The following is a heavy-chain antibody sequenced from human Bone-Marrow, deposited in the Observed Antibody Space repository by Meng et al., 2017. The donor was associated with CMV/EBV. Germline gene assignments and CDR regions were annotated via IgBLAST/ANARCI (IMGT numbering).Heavy chain of an antibody. CDR2: INPNSGGT. V-gene: IGHV1-2*02. CDR1: GGTFSSYA. J-gene: IGHJ4*02. Sequence: ASVKVSCKASGGTFSSYAISWVRQAPGQGLEWMGWINPNSGGTNYAQKFQGRVTMTRDTSINTAYMELSRLRSDDTAVYYCARGGDDCSSTTCYYYWGQGTLVTVSS. D-gene: IGHD2-2*01. CDR3: ARGGDDCSSTTCYYY.